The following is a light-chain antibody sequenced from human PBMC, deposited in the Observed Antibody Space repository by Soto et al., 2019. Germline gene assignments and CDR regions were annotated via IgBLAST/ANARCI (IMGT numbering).Light chain of an antibody. J-gene: IGLJ2*01. CDR2: GNN. CDR1: SSNIGADYN. Sequence: QSVLTQPPSVSGAPGQRFTISCTGTSSNIGADYNVHWYRQRPGTAPKLLIYGNNHRPSGVPDRFSGSKSGPSASLSITGLQTEDEADYYCQSYDTGLRGMIFGGGTKLTVL. V-gene: IGLV1-40*01. CDR3: QSYDTGLRGMI.